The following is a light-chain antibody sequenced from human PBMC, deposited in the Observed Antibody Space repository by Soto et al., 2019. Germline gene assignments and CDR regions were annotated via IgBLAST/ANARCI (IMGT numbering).Light chain of an antibody. Sequence: QSVLTQPASVSGSPGQSITISCTGATTDVDGYDYVSWYQQHPGQAPKLMIYDVNSRPSGISYRFSGSKSGDTASLTISGLQAEDDADYSCSSYTSSAPFYVFGAGTKVTVL. J-gene: IGLJ1*01. CDR1: TTDVDGYDY. CDR2: DVN. CDR3: SSYTSSAPFYV. V-gene: IGLV2-14*03.